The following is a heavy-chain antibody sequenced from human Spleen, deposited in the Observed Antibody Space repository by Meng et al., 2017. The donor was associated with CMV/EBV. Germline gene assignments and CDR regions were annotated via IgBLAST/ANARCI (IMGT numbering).Heavy chain of an antibody. Sequence: QKVSCKGSGYTFTSYWIGWVRQMPGKGLEWVGIIYPGDSDIRYSPSFEGQVTISADRSISTAYLQWSTLMASDTAIYYCARLDSNYANYYFGLDVWGQGTTVTVSS. D-gene: IGHD4-11*01. CDR2: IYPGDSDI. CDR1: GYTFTSYW. V-gene: IGHV5-51*01. CDR3: ARLDSNYANYYFGLDV. J-gene: IGHJ6*02.